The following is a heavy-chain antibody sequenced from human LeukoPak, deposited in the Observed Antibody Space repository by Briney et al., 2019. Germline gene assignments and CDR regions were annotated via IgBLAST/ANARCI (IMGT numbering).Heavy chain of an antibody. CDR1: GYTFTSYA. D-gene: IGHD3-9*01. J-gene: IGHJ5*02. CDR2: ITTNTGHP. Sequence: GASVKVSCKASGYTFTSYAMNWVRQAPGQRLEWMGWITTNTGHPTYAQGLTGRFIITLDTSVTTAYLQISSLRAEDTAVYYCARGGGYYVLRDFDWAHWFEPWGQGTLVTVSS. V-gene: IGHV7-4-1*02. CDR3: ARGGGYYVLRDFDWAHWFEP.